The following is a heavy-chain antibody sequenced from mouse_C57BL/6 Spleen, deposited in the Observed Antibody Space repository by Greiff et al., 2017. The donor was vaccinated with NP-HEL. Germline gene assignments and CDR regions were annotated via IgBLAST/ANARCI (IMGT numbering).Heavy chain of an antibody. Sequence: QVQLQQPGPDLVKPGASVKLSCKASGYTFTSYWMHWVKQRPGQGLEWLGNINPSNGDTNYNEKFKSKATLTVDKSSSTAYMQLSSLTSEDSAVYYCARPQLGYFDYWGKGTTLTVSS. CDR1: GYTFTSYW. CDR2: INPSNGDT. V-gene: IGHV1-53*01. CDR3: ARPQLGYFDY. J-gene: IGHJ2*01. D-gene: IGHD4-1*02.